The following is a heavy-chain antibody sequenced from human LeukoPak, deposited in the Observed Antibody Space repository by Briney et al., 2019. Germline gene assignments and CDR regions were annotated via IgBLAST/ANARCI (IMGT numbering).Heavy chain of an antibody. CDR2: ISDTGGSA. J-gene: IGHJ4*02. CDR1: GFTFSSYA. V-gene: IGHV3-23*01. Sequence: GGSLRLSCAASGFTFSSYAMSWVRQAPGKGLEWVSAISDTGGSAYDADSVKGRLTISRDNSKNTLYLQMNSLRAEDTAVYYCAKDTSIGRYCTNGICSPFDYWGQGTLVAVSS. D-gene: IGHD2-8*01. CDR3: AKDTSIGRYCTNGICSPFDY.